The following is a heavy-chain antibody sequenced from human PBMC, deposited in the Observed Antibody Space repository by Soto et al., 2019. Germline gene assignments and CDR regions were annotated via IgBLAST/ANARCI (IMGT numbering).Heavy chain of an antibody. Sequence: EVQLVESGVGLVKPGGSLRLSCVGSGISFSDAWMSWVRQAPGRGLEWVGRIKRQTEGGTTDYPASVKGRFIISRDDSENTLYLQMYSLKTEDTAMYYCTTDPPAGSRAIDYWGQGTQVTVSS. CDR1: GISFSDAW. V-gene: IGHV3-15*07. J-gene: IGHJ4*02. CDR3: TTDPPAGSRAIDY. CDR2: IKRQTEGGTT.